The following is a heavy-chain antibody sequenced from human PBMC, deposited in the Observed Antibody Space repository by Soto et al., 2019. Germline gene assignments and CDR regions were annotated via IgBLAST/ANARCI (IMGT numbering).Heavy chain of an antibody. CDR3: ATNCISTSCHAQSGVYFDY. CDR1: GYTLTELS. CDR2: FDPEDGET. J-gene: IGHJ4*02. V-gene: IGHV1-24*01. D-gene: IGHD2-2*01. Sequence: GASVKVSCKVSGYTLTELSMHWVRQAPGKRLEWMGGFDPEDGETIYAQKFQGRVTMTEDTSTDTAYMELSSLRSEDTAVYYCATNCISTSCHAQSGVYFDYWGQGTLVTVSS.